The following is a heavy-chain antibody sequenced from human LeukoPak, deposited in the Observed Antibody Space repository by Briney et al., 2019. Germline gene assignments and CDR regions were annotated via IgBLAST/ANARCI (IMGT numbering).Heavy chain of an antibody. J-gene: IGHJ4*02. CDR3: ARVQEMATVCLDY. Sequence: ASVKVSCKASGYTFTSYDINWVRQATGQGLEWMGWMNPNSGNTGYAQKFQGRVTITRNTSISTAYMELSSLRSEDTAVYYCARVQEMATVCLDYWGQGTLVTVSS. D-gene: IGHD5-24*01. CDR2: MNPNSGNT. CDR1: GYTFTSYD. V-gene: IGHV1-8*03.